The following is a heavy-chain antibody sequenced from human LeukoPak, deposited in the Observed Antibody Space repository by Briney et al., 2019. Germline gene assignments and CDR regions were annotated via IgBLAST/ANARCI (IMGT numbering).Heavy chain of an antibody. V-gene: IGHV4-39*01. CDR1: GGSISSISNY. Sequence: SETLSLTCTISGGSISSISNYWGWIRQPPGKGLEWIGSIYYRGITYHNPSLKSRVNISIDTSKNQFSLKLSSETAADTAVYSCARRTGSSASAFDIWGQGTMVTVSS. J-gene: IGHJ3*02. CDR2: IYYRGIT. D-gene: IGHD2-15*01. CDR3: ARRTGSSASAFDI.